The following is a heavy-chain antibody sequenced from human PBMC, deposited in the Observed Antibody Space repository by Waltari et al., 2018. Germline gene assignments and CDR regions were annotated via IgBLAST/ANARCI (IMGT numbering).Heavy chain of an antibody. CDR3: ASHRPGGYGMDV. CDR2: ITSDGTRT. V-gene: IGHV3-74*01. D-gene: IGHD2-15*01. Sequence: VQLVESGGGLVQPGGSVRLSCEASGLPFSTYWMCWVRQVPGKGLVWVSTITSDGTRTRYADSVKGRFTISRDNAKNTLYLQTNSLRAEDTAVYYCASHRPGGYGMDVWGHGTTVTVYS. J-gene: IGHJ6*02. CDR1: GLPFSTYW.